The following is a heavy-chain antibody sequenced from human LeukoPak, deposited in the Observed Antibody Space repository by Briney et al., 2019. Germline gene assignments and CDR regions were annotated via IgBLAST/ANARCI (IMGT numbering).Heavy chain of an antibody. CDR1: GFTFRSYW. V-gene: IGHV3-74*01. J-gene: IGHJ3*02. CDR3: ARDAVKWEPDAFDI. Sequence: GGSLRLSCAASGFTFRSYWMHWVRQAPGKGLVWVSRINSDGSSTSYADSVKGRFTISRDNAKNTLYLQMNSLRVEDTAVYYCARDAVKWEPDAFDIWGQGTMVTVSS. D-gene: IGHD1-26*01. CDR2: INSDGSST.